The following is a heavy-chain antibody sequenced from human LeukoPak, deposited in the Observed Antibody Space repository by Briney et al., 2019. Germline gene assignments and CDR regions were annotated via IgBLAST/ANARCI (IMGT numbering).Heavy chain of an antibody. D-gene: IGHD6-6*01. V-gene: IGHV3-7*01. CDR2: IKQDGSHI. Sequence: GGSLRLSCVASGFTFSSYWMSWVRQVPGKGLEWVANIKQDGSHIYYVDSLKGRFTISRDNAKNSLYLQMNSLRVEDTAVYYCARIGYSSSSFDYWGQGTLVTVSS. J-gene: IGHJ4*02. CDR3: ARIGYSSSSFDY. CDR1: GFTFSSYW.